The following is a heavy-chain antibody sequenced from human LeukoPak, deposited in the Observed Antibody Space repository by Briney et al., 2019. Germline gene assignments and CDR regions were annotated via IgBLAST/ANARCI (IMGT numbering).Heavy chain of an antibody. Sequence: GATVKVSCKASGYTFTGYYMHWVRQAPGQGLEWMGWINPNSGGTNYAQKFQGRVTMTRDTSISTAYMELSRLRSDDTAVYYCARDRRQSSGYFGYWGQGTLVTVSS. J-gene: IGHJ4*02. CDR2: INPNSGGT. V-gene: IGHV1-2*02. CDR1: GYTFTGYY. CDR3: ARDRRQSSGYFGY. D-gene: IGHD3-22*01.